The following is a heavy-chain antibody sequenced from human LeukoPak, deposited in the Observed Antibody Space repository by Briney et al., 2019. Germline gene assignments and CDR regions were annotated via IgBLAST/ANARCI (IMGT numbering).Heavy chain of an antibody. J-gene: IGHJ1*01. CDR3: ARVIAAGTGYFQH. Sequence: ASVKVSCKASGYTFTDFYIHWVRQAPGQGLEWMGWINPNSGGTKYVQKFQARVTMTRDTSISTLYMELSRLKSGDTAMYYCARVIAAGTGYFQHWGQGTLVTVSS. D-gene: IGHD6-13*01. CDR2: INPNSGGT. CDR1: GYTFTDFY. V-gene: IGHV1-2*02.